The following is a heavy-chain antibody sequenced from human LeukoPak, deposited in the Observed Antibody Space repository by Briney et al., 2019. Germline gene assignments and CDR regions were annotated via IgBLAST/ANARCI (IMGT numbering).Heavy chain of an antibody. D-gene: IGHD5-18*01. V-gene: IGHV1-8*01. J-gene: IGHJ4*02. CDR3: ARGHSVDTAMLRDDY. Sequence: ASVTVSCTASGYTFTSYDINWVRQATGQGLEWMGWMNPNSGNTGYAQKFQGRVTMTRNTSISTAYMELSSLRSEDTAVYYCARGHSVDTAMLRDDYWGQGTLVTVSS. CDR1: GYTFTSYD. CDR2: MNPNSGNT.